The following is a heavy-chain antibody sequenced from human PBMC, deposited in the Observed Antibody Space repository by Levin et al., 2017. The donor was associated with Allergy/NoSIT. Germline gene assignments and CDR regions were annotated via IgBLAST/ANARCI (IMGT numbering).Heavy chain of an antibody. V-gene: IGHV4-59*01. J-gene: IGHJ3*02. Sequence: SETLSLTCTVSGGSTSSYYWSWIRQPPGRGLEWIGYVFYRGSSNYNPSLKSRVTMSVDTSKKEVSLKLSSVTAADTAVYNCARQVDVSMVRVVVLVDPFDIWGQGTIVTVSA. CDR3: ARQVDVSMVRVVVLVDPFDI. CDR2: VFYRGSS. CDR1: GGSTSSYY. D-gene: IGHD3-10*01.